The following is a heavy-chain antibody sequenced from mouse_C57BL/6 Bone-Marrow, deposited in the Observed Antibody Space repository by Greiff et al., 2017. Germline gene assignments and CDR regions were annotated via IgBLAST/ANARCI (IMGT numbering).Heavy chain of an antibody. D-gene: IGHD1-3*01. V-gene: IGHV5-12*01. CDR2: ISNGGGST. J-gene: IGHJ4*01. CDR1: GFTFSDYY. CDR3: ARHISLRDY. Sequence: EVKLVESGGGLVQPGGSLKLSCAASGFTFSDYYMYWVRQTPEKRLEWVAYISNGGGSTYYPDTVKGRFTISRDNAKNTLYLQMSRLKSEDTAMYYCARHISLRDYWGQGTSVTVSS.